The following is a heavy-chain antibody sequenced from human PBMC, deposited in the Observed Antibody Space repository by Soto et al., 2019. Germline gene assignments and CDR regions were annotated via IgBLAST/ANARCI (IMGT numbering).Heavy chain of an antibody. CDR1: GYNFSPFW. CDR3: ARGYSSSSAAFDY. J-gene: IGHJ4*02. D-gene: IGHD6-13*01. CDR2: MNSDGTTK. Sequence: GGSLRLSCAASGYNFSPFWMHWVRQAPGKGLVWVSHMNSDGTTKVYADSVRGRFTISRDNSKNTLYLQMNSLRAEDTAVYYCARGYSSSSAAFDYWGQGILVTVSS. V-gene: IGHV3-74*01.